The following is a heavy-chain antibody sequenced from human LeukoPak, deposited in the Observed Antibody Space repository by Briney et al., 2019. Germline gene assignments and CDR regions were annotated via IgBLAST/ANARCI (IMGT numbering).Heavy chain of an antibody. CDR1: GFTFSNAW. J-gene: IGHJ4*02. CDR3: AKRDSSGYYYFDY. D-gene: IGHD3-22*01. V-gene: IGHV3-53*01. Sequence: RSGGSLRLSCAASGFTFSNAWMSWVRQAPGKGLEWVSNIFSDGSTYYADSVKGRFTISRDYSKNTLYLEMNSLRAEDTAVYYCAKRDSSGYYYFDYWGQGTLVTVSS. CDR2: IFSDGST.